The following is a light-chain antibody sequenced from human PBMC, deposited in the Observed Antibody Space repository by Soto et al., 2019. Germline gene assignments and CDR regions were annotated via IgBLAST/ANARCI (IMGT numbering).Light chain of an antibody. CDR2: EVS. V-gene: IGLV2-18*02. CDR3: SSFTSSSTYV. J-gene: IGLJ1*01. CDR1: SSDVGSYNR. Sequence: QSVLTQPPSVSGTPGQPVIISCSGTSSDVGSYNRVSWYQQPPGTAPKLMIYEVSNRPSGVPDRFSGSKSGNTASLTISGLQAEDEADYYCSSFTSSSTYVFGTGTKVTVL.